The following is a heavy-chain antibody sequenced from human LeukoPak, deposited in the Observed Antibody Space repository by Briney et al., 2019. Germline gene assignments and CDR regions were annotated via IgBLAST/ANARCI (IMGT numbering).Heavy chain of an antibody. Sequence: GGSLGLSCAASGFTFSNYWMSWVRQAPGKGLEWVANIKQDAGEKYYVDSVKGRFTISRDNAKNSLYLQMNSLRAEDTAVYYCARGVNEIFDYWGQGTLVTVSS. V-gene: IGHV3-7*01. CDR3: ARGVNEIFDY. J-gene: IGHJ4*02. CDR2: IKQDAGEK. D-gene: IGHD1-1*01. CDR1: GFTFSNYW.